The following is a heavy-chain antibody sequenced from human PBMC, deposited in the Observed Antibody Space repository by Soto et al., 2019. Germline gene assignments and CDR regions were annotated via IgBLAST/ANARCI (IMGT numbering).Heavy chain of an antibody. CDR3: ARSYYGSGSYWFYGMDV. CDR2: IIPSFATG. V-gene: IGHV1-69*06. J-gene: IGHJ6*02. Sequence: SVKVSCKASGGTFGNSAISWVRQAPGQGLEWMGGIIPSFATGNSSPEFQGRLTITADKSTTTAYMELSSLRSEDTAVYYCARSYYGSGSYWFYGMDVWGQGTMVTVSS. CDR1: GGTFGNSA. D-gene: IGHD3-10*01.